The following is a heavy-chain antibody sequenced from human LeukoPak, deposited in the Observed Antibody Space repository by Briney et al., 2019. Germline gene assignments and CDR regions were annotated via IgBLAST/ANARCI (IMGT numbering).Heavy chain of an antibody. CDR3: ARERAPANDRSYGFDI. CDR1: GYTFRIYY. V-gene: IGHV1-46*04. CDR2: ITPIDGNT. J-gene: IGHJ3*02. D-gene: IGHD1-26*01. Sequence: ASVRISCKASGYTFRIYYIHWVRQAPGQGLEWLGLITPIDGNTVYAQDLQGRVTMTRDTSTSTVYMEVKSLRSDDTAVYYCARERAPANDRSYGFDIWGQGTLVPVSS.